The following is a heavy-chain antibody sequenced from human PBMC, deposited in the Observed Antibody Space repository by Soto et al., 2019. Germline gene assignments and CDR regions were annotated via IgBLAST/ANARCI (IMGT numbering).Heavy chain of an antibody. CDR3: ARDSGKGAYFDY. D-gene: IGHD1-26*01. J-gene: IGHJ4*01. CDR2: IRNKANSYTT. CDR1: GFTFSDHY. V-gene: IGHV3-72*01. Sequence: VQLGESGGGLVQPGWSQRLSCAASGFTFSDHYMDWVRQAPGKGLEWVGRIRNKANSYTTDYAASVKGRFTISRDDSKDSLYLQMNSLKTEDTAIYYCARDSGKGAYFDYWGHGTLATVSS.